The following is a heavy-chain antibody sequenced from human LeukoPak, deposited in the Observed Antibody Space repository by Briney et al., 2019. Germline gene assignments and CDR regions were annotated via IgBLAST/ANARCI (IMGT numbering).Heavy chain of an antibody. Sequence: ASVKVSCKASGYTFTSYYMHWVRQAPGQGLEWMGIINPSGGSTSYAQKFQGRVTMTRDTSTSTVYMELSSLRSEDTAVYYCAKRSARYCSSTSCPYYFDYWGQGTLVTVSS. CDR1: GYTFTSYY. J-gene: IGHJ4*02. CDR3: AKRSARYCSSTSCPYYFDY. D-gene: IGHD2-2*01. CDR2: INPSGGST. V-gene: IGHV1-46*01.